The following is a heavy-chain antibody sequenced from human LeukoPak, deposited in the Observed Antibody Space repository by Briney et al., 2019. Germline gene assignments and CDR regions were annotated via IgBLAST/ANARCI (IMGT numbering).Heavy chain of an antibody. D-gene: IGHD5-12*01. CDR1: GYNFISNW. Sequence: PGESLKISCQGSGYNFISNWIGWVRQTPGKGLEFLGIIYPHDSETIYSPSFQGQVTVSADKSTSTAYLQWNTLKASDTAMYYCARVDRRGYSDYTAILPDYWGQGTLVTVSS. CDR3: ARVDRRGYSDYTAILPDY. J-gene: IGHJ4*02. CDR2: IYPHDSET. V-gene: IGHV5-51*01.